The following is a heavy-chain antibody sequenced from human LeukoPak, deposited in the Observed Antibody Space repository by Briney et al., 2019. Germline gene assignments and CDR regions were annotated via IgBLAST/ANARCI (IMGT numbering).Heavy chain of an antibody. CDR1: GGATTSNNW. J-gene: IGHJ4*02. D-gene: IGHD5-18*01. CDR3: ARRGYSYGYFDY. Sequence: SETLSLTCDVSGGATTSNNWRSWVRQPPGKGLEWIGEAYHSGITNYNPSLKSRVTISVDKSKNQFSLELTSVTAADTALYYCARRGYSYGYFDYWGQGTLVTVSS. V-gene: IGHV4-4*02. CDR2: AYHSGIT.